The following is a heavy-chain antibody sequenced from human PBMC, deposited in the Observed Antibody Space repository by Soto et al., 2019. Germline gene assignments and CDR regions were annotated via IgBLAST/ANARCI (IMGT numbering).Heavy chain of an antibody. CDR2: IYYSGST. CDR1: GGSISSGDYY. J-gene: IGHJ4*02. D-gene: IGHD3-22*01. V-gene: IGHV4-30-4*01. Sequence: HVQLQESGPGLVKPSQTLSLTCTVSGGSISSGDYYWSWIRQPPGKGLEWIGYIYYSGSTYYNPSLNSRFTISVDTSKNQFSLKLTSVTAADTAVYYCARGGYYDSSGYYPYWGQGTLVTVSS. CDR3: ARGGYYDSSGYYPY.